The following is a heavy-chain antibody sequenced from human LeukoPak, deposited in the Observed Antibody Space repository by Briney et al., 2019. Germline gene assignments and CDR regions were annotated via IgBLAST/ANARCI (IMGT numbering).Heavy chain of an antibody. J-gene: IGHJ4*02. CDR2: IIPIFGTA. D-gene: IGHD3-10*01. Sequence: SVKLSCNSSGATFSSYAISWVRQAPGQGLEWMGGIIPIFGTANYAQKFQGRVTITADESTRTAYMELSSLRSEDPAVYYCAREIFYGSGSYGYWGQGPLVTVSS. CDR3: AREIFYGSGSYGY. CDR1: GATFSSYA. V-gene: IGHV1-69*13.